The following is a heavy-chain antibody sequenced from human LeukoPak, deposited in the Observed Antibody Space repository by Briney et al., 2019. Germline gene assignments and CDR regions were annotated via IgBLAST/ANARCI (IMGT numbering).Heavy chain of an antibody. J-gene: IGHJ5*01. Sequence: PGASVTVSCKASGGTFSSYSFSWVRQAPGQGLEWLGGIIVIFGTPNYPQKFHGRVTITADESTSTVYMELSSLRSEDTAMYYCARDVDSSMVTNWFDSWGQGTLVTVSS. V-gene: IGHV1-69*13. CDR2: IIVIFGTP. CDR3: ARDVDSSMVTNWFDS. CDR1: GGTFSSYS. D-gene: IGHD5-18*01.